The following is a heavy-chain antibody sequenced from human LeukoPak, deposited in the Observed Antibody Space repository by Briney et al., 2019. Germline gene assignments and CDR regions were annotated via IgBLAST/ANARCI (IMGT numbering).Heavy chain of an antibody. D-gene: IGHD3-22*01. Sequence: GGFLRLSCVVSGFTFSDYYMSWIRQAPGKGLEWVSYISSASRTIYYTDSVKGRFTISRDDAQNSLYLQMHSLRVDDTAVYYCASDSSSWDLFDHWGQGTLVTVSS. V-gene: IGHV3-11*01. CDR2: ISSASRTI. CDR1: GFTFSDYY. J-gene: IGHJ4*02. CDR3: ASDSSSWDLFDH.